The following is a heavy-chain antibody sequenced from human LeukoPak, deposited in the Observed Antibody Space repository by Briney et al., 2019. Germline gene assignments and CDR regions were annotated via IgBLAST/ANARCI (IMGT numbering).Heavy chain of an antibody. Sequence: GGSLRLSCAASGFTFSSHWMHWVRQAPGKGLVWVSRINGDGSNTTYADSVKGRFTISRDNAKNTLYLQMNSLRAEDTAVYYCARVESGSEYDLYIDNWGQGTLVAVSS. CDR2: INGDGSNT. J-gene: IGHJ4*02. V-gene: IGHV3-74*03. CDR1: GFTFSSHW. D-gene: IGHD2/OR15-2a*01. CDR3: ARVESGSEYDLYIDN.